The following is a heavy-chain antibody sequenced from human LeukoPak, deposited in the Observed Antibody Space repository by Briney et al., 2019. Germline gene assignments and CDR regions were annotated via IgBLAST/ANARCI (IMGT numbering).Heavy chain of an antibody. V-gene: IGHV1-46*01. CDR2: INPSGGST. CDR3: AREIGMGAFDYYYYGMDV. Sequence: ASVKVSCKASGYTFTNYYMHWVRQAPGQGLEWMGIINPSGGSTSYAQKFQGRVTMTRDTSTSTVYMELSSLRSEDTAVYYCAREIGMGAFDYYYYGMDVWGQGITVTVSS. CDR1: GYTFTNYY. D-gene: IGHD3-16*01. J-gene: IGHJ6*02.